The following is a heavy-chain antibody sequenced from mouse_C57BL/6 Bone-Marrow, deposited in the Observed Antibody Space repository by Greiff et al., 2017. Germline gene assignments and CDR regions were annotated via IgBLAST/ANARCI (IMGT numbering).Heavy chain of an antibody. CDR2: INPSSGYT. D-gene: IGHD1-1*01. CDR3: ARSRWAVGRYFDV. V-gene: IGHV1-7*01. Sequence: QVQLQQSGAELAKPGASVKLSCKASGYTFTSYWMHWVKQRPGQGLEWIGYINPSSGYTKYNQKFKDKATLTADKSSSTAYMQLSSLTYADSSDYYCARSRWAVGRYFDVWGTGTTVTVSS. J-gene: IGHJ1*03. CDR1: GYTFTSYW.